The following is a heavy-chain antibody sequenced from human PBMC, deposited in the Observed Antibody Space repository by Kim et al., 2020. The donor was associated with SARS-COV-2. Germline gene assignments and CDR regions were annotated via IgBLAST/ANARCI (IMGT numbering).Heavy chain of an antibody. CDR2: ISSNGGST. J-gene: IGHJ4*02. D-gene: IGHD2-21*02. CDR3: VKDYDADCGGGCYPYYLDY. CDR1: GFTFSSYA. Sequence: GGSLRLSCSASGFTFSSYAMHWVRQAPGKGLEYVSAISSNGGSTYYADSVKGRFTIFRDNSRNTLYLQMSSLRAEDTAIYYCVKDYDADCGGGCYPYYLDYWGQGTLVTVSS. V-gene: IGHV3-64D*09.